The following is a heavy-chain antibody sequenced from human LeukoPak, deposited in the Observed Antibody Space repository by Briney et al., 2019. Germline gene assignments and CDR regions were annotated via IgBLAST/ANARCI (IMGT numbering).Heavy chain of an antibody. CDR1: GGSISSGGYY. V-gene: IGHV4-31*03. D-gene: IGHD2-21*02. CDR2: IYYSGST. Sequence: SQTLSLTCTVSGGSISSGGYYWSWIRQHPGKGLEWIGYIYYSGSTYYNPSLKSRVTMSVDTSKNQFSLKLSSVTAADTAVYYCASADCGGDRVPSHYYYYYGMDVWGQGTTVTVSS. CDR3: ASADCGGDRVPSHYYYYYGMDV. J-gene: IGHJ6*02.